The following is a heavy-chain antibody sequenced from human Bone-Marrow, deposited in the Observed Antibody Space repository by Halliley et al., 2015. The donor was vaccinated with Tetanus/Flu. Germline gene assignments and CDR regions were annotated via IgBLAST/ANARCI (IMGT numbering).Heavy chain of an antibody. CDR1: GDSVNSGDYY. J-gene: IGHJ6*02. CDR3: VRSRGGMVRGMNYYDGMDV. Sequence: LRLSCTASGDSVNSGDYYWSWIRQPPGKGLEWIGFIYYSGSTNYNPSLKSRVTISLDTSKNQFSLKLTSVTTADTAVYYCVRSRGGMVRGMNYYDGMDVWGQGTTVTVSS. CDR2: IYYSGST. V-gene: IGHV4-61*08. D-gene: IGHD3-10*01.